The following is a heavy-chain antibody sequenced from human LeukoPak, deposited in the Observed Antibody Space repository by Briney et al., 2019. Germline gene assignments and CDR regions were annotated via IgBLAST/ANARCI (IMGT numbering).Heavy chain of an antibody. CDR3: ARRDYDDSSGYHSSYFDH. Sequence: SSETLSLTCTASGVPISSYYWSWIRQPPGKGLEWVGYIYYSGSTKYNPSLKSRVTISVDTSKNQFSLKVGSVTAADTAVYYCARRDYDDSSGYHSSYFDHWGQGTLVTVSS. CDR1: GVPISSYY. CDR2: IYYSGST. V-gene: IGHV4-59*08. D-gene: IGHD3-22*01. J-gene: IGHJ4*02.